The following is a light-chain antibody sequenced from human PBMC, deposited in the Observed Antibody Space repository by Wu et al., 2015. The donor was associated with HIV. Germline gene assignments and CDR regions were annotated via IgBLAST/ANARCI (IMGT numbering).Light chain of an antibody. J-gene: IGKJ5*01. Sequence: EIVLTQSPGTLSLSPGERATLSCRASQNVDNTYSTYLAWYQQKPGQAPRLLIYAASLRASGIPARFSGRGSGTDFTLTISSLEPEDFAVYYCQQHTNWPLSFGQGTRLEIK. V-gene: IGKV3-11*01. CDR2: AAS. CDR1: QNVDNTYSTY. CDR3: QQHTNWPLS.